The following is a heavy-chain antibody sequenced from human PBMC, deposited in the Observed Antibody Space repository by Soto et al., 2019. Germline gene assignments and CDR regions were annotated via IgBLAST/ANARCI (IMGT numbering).Heavy chain of an antibody. CDR3: EIRPGYSTGGDY. D-gene: IGHD2-15*01. Sequence: EVQLVESGGGLVQPGGSLRLSCAASGLTFRTYWVIWVRQAPGKGLVWVSRVYNDGDTTMHAASVTGRFTISRDNAKNPVYLQVSGLRVEDTAMYYCEIRPGYSTGGDYWGQGTLVTVSS. CDR2: VYNDGDTT. V-gene: IGHV3-74*03. J-gene: IGHJ4*02. CDR1: GLTFRTYW.